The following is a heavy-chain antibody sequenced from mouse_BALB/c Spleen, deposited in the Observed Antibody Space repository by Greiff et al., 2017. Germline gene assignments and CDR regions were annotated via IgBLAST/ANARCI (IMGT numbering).Heavy chain of an antibody. CDR3: AREENYYGSYFDY. Sequence: DVMLVESGGGLVKPGGSLKLSCAASGFTFSSYAMSWVRQTPEKRLEWVASISSGGSTYYPDSVKGRFTISRDNARNILYLQMSSLRSEDTAMYYCAREENYYGSYFDYWGQGTTLTVSS. CDR1: GFTFSSYA. J-gene: IGHJ2*01. V-gene: IGHV5-6-5*01. CDR2: ISSGGST. D-gene: IGHD1-1*01.